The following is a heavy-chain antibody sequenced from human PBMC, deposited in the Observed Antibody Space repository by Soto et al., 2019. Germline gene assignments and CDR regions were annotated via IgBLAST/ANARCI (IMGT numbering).Heavy chain of an antibody. Sequence: GGSLRLSCAASGFTFTDYYMSWIRQAPGKGLEWVSYISGSGSTIYYAASVKGRFTISRDNAKNSLYLQMNSLRTEDTAVYFCARAGMDIVVVPAASPLSYYGMDVWGQGTTVTVSS. CDR3: ARAGMDIVVVPAASPLSYYGMDV. CDR2: ISGSGSTI. CDR1: GFTFTDYY. V-gene: IGHV3-11*01. J-gene: IGHJ6*02. D-gene: IGHD2-2*03.